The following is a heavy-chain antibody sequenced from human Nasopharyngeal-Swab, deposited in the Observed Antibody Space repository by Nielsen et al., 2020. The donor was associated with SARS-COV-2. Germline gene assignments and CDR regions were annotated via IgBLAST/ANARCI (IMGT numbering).Heavy chain of an antibody. D-gene: IGHD3-22*01. Sequence: SQTLSLTCAVYGGSFSGYYWSWIRQPPGKGLEWIGEINHSGSTNYNPSLKSRVTISVDTSKNQFSLKLSSVTAADTAVYYCARGRSSGYYYGYYYGMDVWGQGTTVTASS. V-gene: IGHV4-34*01. CDR3: ARGRSSGYYYGYYYGMDV. CDR1: GGSFSGYY. J-gene: IGHJ6*02. CDR2: INHSGST.